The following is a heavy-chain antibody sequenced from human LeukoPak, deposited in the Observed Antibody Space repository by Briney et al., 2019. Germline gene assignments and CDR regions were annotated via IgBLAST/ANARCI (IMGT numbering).Heavy chain of an antibody. CDR2: ISSGSSYI. D-gene: IGHD5-18*01. CDR3: AKDLGTAMVSSFDY. J-gene: IGHJ4*02. V-gene: IGHV3-21*04. Sequence: PGGSLRLSCAASGFTFSTYSMDWVRQAPGKGLEWVSSISSGSSYIYYADSVKGRFTISRDNSKNTLYLQMNSLRAEDTAVYYCAKDLGTAMVSSFDYWGQGTLVTVSS. CDR1: GFTFSTYS.